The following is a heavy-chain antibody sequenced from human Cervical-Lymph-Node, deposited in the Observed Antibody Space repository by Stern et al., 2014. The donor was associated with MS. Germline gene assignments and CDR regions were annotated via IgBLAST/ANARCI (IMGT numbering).Heavy chain of an antibody. D-gene: IGHD5-24*01. J-gene: IGHJ4*02. CDR1: GYYFNNYW. Sequence: EVQLLESGGEVKKPGESLKISCKGSGYYFNNYWIGWVRQMPGKGLEWMGIIYPDDGDTRYSPSFQGQVPISVDKSTTTACLQWSSLKASDSAMYYCARSRDAYKNFDYWGQGTLVTVSS. CDR3: ARSRDAYKNFDY. V-gene: IGHV5-51*03. CDR2: IYPDDGDT.